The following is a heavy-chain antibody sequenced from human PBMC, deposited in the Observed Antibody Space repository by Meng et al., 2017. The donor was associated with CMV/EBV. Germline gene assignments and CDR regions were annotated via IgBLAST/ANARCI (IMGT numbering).Heavy chain of an antibody. CDR3: ARVTSRVAGAFDY. V-gene: IGHV4-30-4*08. D-gene: IGHD1-14*01. CDR2: IYYSGST. J-gene: IGHJ4*02. Sequence: QVQLPESGPGLVKPSQTPSLTCTVSGGSISSGDYYWSWIRQPPGKGLEWIGYIYYSGSTYYNPSLKSRVTISVDTSKNQFSLKLSSVTAADTAVYYCARVTSRVAGAFDYWGQGTLVTVSS. CDR1: GGSISSGDYY.